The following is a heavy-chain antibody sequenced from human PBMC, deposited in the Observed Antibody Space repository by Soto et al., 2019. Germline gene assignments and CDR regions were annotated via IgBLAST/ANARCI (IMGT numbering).Heavy chain of an antibody. J-gene: IGHJ4*02. CDR3: ARVPTYYYGSGSYWGPYYFDS. CDR2: ISAYNGNT. V-gene: IGHV1-18*01. Sequence: QVQLVQSGAEVKKPGASVKVSCKASGYTFTSYGISWVRQAPGQGLEWMGWISAYNGNTHYAQKLQGRVTMTTDTATSTAYRELRSLRSDDAAVYYCARVPTYYYGSGSYWGPYYFDSWGQGTLVTVSS. D-gene: IGHD3-10*01. CDR1: GYTFTSYG.